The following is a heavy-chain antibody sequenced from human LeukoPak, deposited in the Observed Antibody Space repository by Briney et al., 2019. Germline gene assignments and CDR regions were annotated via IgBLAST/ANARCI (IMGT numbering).Heavy chain of an antibody. CDR3: ARPFSTFDC. CDR1: GFTFSSYS. CDR2: INHSGST. D-gene: IGHD2-2*01. J-gene: IGHJ4*02. Sequence: GSLRLSCAASGFTFSSYSMNWVRQAPGKGLEWIGEINHSGSTNYNPSLKSRVTISVDTSKNQFSLKLTSVTAADTAVYYCARPFSTFDCWGQGTLVTVSS. V-gene: IGHV4-34*01.